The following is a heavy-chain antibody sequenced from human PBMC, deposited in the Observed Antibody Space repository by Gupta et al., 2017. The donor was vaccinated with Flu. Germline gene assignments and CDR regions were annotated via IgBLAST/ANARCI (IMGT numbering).Heavy chain of an antibody. V-gene: IGHV3-73*02. D-gene: IGHD4-17*01. CDR2: IRSKANSYAT. CDR1: GFTFSGSA. CDR3: TSGPYGDYEAGDFDL. J-gene: IGHJ2*01. Sequence: EVQLVESGGGLVQPGGSLKLSCAASGFTFSGSAMHWVRQASGKGLEWVGRIRSKANSYATAYAESVKGRFTISRDDSKNTAYLQMNSLKTEDTAVYYCTSGPYGDYEAGDFDLWGRGTLVTVSS.